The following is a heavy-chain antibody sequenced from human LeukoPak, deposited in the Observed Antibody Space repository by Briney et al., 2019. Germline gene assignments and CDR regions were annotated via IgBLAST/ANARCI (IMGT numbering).Heavy chain of an antibody. V-gene: IGHV3-23*01. CDR3: AKWGCSGGSCYPFGY. Sequence: GGPLRLSCAASGFTFSIYVMSWVRQAPGKGLEWVSALSGSGGTTYYADSVKGRFTISRDNSKNTLYLQMNSLRAEDTAVYYCAKWGCSGGSCYPFGYWGQGTLVTVSS. CDR2: LSGSGGTT. D-gene: IGHD2-15*01. J-gene: IGHJ4*02. CDR1: GFTFSIYV.